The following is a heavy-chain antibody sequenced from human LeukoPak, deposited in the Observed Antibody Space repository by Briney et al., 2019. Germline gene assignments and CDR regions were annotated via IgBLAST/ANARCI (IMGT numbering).Heavy chain of an antibody. CDR2: ISSSGSTI. D-gene: IGHD3-22*01. V-gene: IGHV3-48*03. J-gene: IGHJ6*02. Sequence: GGSLRLSCAASGFTFSSYEMNWVRQAPGKGLEWVSYISSSGSTIYYADSVKGRFTISRDNAKNSLYLQMNSLRAEDTAVYYCARDRRYTMIGAGYGMDVSGQGTTVTVSS. CDR3: ARDRRYTMIGAGYGMDV. CDR1: GFTFSSYE.